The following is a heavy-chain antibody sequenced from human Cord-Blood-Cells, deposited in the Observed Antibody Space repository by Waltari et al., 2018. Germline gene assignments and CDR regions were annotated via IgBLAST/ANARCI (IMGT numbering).Heavy chain of an antibody. J-gene: IGHJ4*02. Sequence: QVQLQQWGAGLLKPSETLSLTCAVYGGSFSGYYWSWIRQPPGKGLEWIGEINHSGSTNYNPSLKGRVTISVDTSKNQFSLKLSSVTAADTAVYYCASDYYGSGSYDYWGQGTLVTVSS. CDR2: INHSGST. CDR3: ASDYYGSGSYDY. V-gene: IGHV4-34*01. D-gene: IGHD3-10*01. CDR1: GGSFSGYY.